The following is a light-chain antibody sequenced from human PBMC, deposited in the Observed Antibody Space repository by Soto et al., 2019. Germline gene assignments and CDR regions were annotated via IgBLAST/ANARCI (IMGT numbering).Light chain of an antibody. CDR1: QSVRSY. CDR3: QQRNHWYT. J-gene: IGKJ2*01. V-gene: IGKV3-11*01. Sequence: EIVLTQSPATLSLSPGERATLSCRASQSVRSYLAWYQQKPGQAPRLLIYDASNRATGIPARFSGSGSGTDFTLTISSLEPDDFAVYYCQQRNHWYTFGQGTKLAIK. CDR2: DAS.